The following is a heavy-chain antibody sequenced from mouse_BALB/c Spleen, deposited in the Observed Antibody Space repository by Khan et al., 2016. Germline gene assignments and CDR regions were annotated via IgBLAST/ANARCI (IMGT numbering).Heavy chain of an antibody. CDR2: ISYSGST. CDR1: AYSITSDYA. J-gene: IGHJ2*01. D-gene: IGHD1-1*01. CDR3: ARYYYCSSYFDY. V-gene: IGHV3-2*02. Sequence: EVKLLESGPGLVKPSQSLSLTCTVTAYSITSDYAWNWIRQFPGNKLEWMGYISYSGSTSYNPSLKSRISITRDTSKNQFFLQLNSVTTEDTATYYCARYYYCSSYFDYWGQGTTLTVSS.